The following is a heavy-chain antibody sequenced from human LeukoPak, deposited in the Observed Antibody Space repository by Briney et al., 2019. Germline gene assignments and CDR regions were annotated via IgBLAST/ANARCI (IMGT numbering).Heavy chain of an antibody. CDR3: VRLYKIEGADL. D-gene: IGHD1-14*01. CDR2: ITGSGSDT. J-gene: IGHJ2*01. V-gene: IGHV3-23*01. CDR1: GFTFSNFA. Sequence: GGSLRLSCAASGFTFSNFAMNWVRQAPGKELEWVSSITGSGSDTYYADSVKGRFTISRDNFKNTLYLQMNSLRGEDTAVYYCVRLYKIEGADLWGRGTLVTVSS.